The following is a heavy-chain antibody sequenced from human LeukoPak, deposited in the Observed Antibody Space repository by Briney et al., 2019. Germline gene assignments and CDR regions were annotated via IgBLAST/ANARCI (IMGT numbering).Heavy chain of an antibody. J-gene: IGHJ5*02. D-gene: IGHD3-10*01. CDR3: AIRGVRNWFDP. V-gene: IGHV1-69*13. CDR1: GYTFTTYV. Sequence: EASVKVSCKASGYTFTTYVIIWVRQAPGQGLEWMGGIIPIFGTANYAQKFQGRVTITADESTSTAYMELSSLRSEDTAVYYCAIRGVRNWFDPWGQGTLVTVSS. CDR2: IIPIFGTA.